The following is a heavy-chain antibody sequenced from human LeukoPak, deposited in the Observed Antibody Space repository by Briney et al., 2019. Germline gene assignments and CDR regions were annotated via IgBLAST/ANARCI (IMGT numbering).Heavy chain of an antibody. CDR2: IYYSGST. Sequence: SETLSLTCTVSGGSISSHYWSWIRQPPGKGLEWIGYIYYSGSTNYNPSLKSRVTISVDTSKNQFSLKLSYVTAADTAVYYCARELDYYDSSGYSHRFDPWGQGTLVTVSS. D-gene: IGHD3-22*01. V-gene: IGHV4-59*11. CDR3: ARELDYYDSSGYSHRFDP. CDR1: GGSISSHY. J-gene: IGHJ5*02.